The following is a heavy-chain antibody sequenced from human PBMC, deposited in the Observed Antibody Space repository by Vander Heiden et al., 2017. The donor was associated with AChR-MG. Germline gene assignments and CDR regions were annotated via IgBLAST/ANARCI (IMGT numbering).Heavy chain of an antibody. CDR2: ISYDGSNK. CDR1: GFTFSSYA. Sequence: QVQLVESGGGVVQPGRFLRLSCAASGFTFSSYAMHWVRQAPGKGLEWVAVISYDGSNKYYADSVKGRFTISRDNSKNTLYLQMNSLRAEDTAVYYCAREGSSSWYSPFYYYYYMDVWGKGTTVTVSS. D-gene: IGHD6-13*01. CDR3: AREGSSSWYSPFYYYYYMDV. V-gene: IGHV3-30-3*01. J-gene: IGHJ6*03.